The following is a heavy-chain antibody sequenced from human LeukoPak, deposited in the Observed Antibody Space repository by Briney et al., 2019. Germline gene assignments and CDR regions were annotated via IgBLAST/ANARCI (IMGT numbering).Heavy chain of an antibody. J-gene: IGHJ4*02. CDR1: GFTFDDYA. V-gene: IGHV3-9*01. CDR3: ARPSDILTGSDGYDDY. D-gene: IGHD3-9*01. CDR2: ISWNSGSI. Sequence: GGSLRLSCAASGFTFDDYAMHWVRQAPGKGLEWVSGISWNSGSIGYADSVKGRFTISRDNAKKSLYLQMNSLRAEDTAVYYCARPSDILTGSDGYDDYWGQGTLVTVSS.